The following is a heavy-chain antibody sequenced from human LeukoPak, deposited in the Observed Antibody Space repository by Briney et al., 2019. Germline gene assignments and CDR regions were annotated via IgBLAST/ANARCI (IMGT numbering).Heavy chain of an antibody. J-gene: IGHJ3*02. CDR2: ISWNSGSI. CDR3: AKSIAVAGDAFDI. V-gene: IGHV3-9*03. D-gene: IGHD6-19*01. CDR1: GFTFDDYA. Sequence: PGGSLRLSCAVSGFTFDDYAMHWVRQAPGKGLEWVSGISWNSGSIGYADSVKGRFTISRDNAKNSLYLQMNSLRAEDMALYYCAKSIAVAGDAFDIWGQETMVTVSS.